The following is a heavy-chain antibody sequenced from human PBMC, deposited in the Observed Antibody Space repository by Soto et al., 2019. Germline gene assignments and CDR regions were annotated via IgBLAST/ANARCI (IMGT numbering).Heavy chain of an antibody. V-gene: IGHV3-64*02. CDR3: ARGRGSGFCAFDF. CDR2: ISGYGDST. Sequence: EVQLVESGAGLVQPGGSLRLSCAASGFTFSSYAVHRVRQAPEKGLEHVSTISGYGDSTYYADSVKDRFIISRDNSKNTLQLQMGSLRGDDMAVYYCARGRGSGFCAFDFWGQGTVVTVSS. J-gene: IGHJ3*01. D-gene: IGHD3-22*01. CDR1: GFTFSSYA.